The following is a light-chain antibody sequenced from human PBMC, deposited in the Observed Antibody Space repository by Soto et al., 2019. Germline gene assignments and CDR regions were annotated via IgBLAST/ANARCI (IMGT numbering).Light chain of an antibody. J-gene: IGKJ4*01. CDR3: QQVNVYPST. CDR1: QSVGSD. Sequence: EIVMTQSPTTLSVSPGERATLSCRASQSVGSDLAWYQQKPGQAPRLLIYGASTRATGIPARFSGSGSGTDFTLTISSLQPEDFATYYCQQVNVYPSTFGGGTKVDIK. V-gene: IGKV3-15*01. CDR2: GAS.